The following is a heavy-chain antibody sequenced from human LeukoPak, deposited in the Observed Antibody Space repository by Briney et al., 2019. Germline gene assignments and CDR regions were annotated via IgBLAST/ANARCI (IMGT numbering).Heavy chain of an antibody. Sequence: GASVKVSCKASGYTFTSYGISWVRQAPGQGLEWMGWITAYNGNTNYAQKLQGRVTMTRDTSISTAYMELSRLRSDDTAVYYCARETVEGWYSSGWYVGYWGQGTLVTVSS. V-gene: IGHV1-18*01. D-gene: IGHD6-19*01. J-gene: IGHJ4*02. CDR3: ARETVEGWYSSGWYVGY. CDR2: ITAYNGNT. CDR1: GYTFTSYG.